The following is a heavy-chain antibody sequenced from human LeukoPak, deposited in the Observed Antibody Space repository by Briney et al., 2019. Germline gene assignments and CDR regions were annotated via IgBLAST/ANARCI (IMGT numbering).Heavy chain of an antibody. CDR3: ARDPGYDYGYDY. J-gene: IGHJ4*02. CDR1: GFTVTDNY. D-gene: IGHD5-18*01. V-gene: IGHV3-53*01. Sequence: GGSLRLSCAVSGFTVTDNYMSWVRQAPGKGLEWVSVIYSGGDTYYADSVKGRFTISRDNSKNTLYLQMNSLRVEDTAVYYCARDPGYDYGYDYWGQGTLVTVSS. CDR2: IYSGGDT.